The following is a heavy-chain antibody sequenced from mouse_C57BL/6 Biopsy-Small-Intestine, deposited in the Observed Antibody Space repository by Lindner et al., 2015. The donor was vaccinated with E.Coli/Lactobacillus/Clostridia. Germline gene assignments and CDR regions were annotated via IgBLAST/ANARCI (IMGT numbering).Heavy chain of an antibody. V-gene: IGHV1-83*01. CDR3: VLTFGGIISGAFEI. J-gene: IGHJ1*01. Sequence: SVKVSCKVSGYTLTDLSMHWVRQAPGKGLEWLGGFDPEEGKTVYAQKFQGRVTMTEDTGTETAYMELSSLRSEDTAVYYCDVLTFGGIISGAFEIWGQGTKVTVSS. CDR2: DPEEGKTV. CDR1: YTLTDLSM.